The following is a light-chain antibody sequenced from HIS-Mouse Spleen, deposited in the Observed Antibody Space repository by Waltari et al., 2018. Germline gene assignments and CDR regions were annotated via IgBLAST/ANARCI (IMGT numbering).Light chain of an antibody. CDR3: CSYAGSSNWV. CDR2: EGS. Sequence: QSALTQPASVSGSPGQSITISCTGTSSDVGRYNLASWYQQHPGKAPKLMIYEGSKRPSGVSNRFSGSKSGNTASLTISGLQAEDEADYYCCSYAGSSNWVFGGGTKLTVL. CDR1: SSDVGRYNL. J-gene: IGLJ3*02. V-gene: IGLV2-23*01.